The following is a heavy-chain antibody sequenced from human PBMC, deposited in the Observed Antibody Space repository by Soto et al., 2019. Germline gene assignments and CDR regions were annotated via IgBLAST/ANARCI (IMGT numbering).Heavy chain of an antibody. Sequence: QVQLVQSGAEVKKPGASVKVSCKASGITYTTYAIHWVRKAPGQGLEWMGWINTGNGNTRYSQRFQGRVTLTTDTSASTAYMDLSSLTSEDTAVYYCARAISGYVTWGQGTLITVSS. CDR3: ARAISGYVT. J-gene: IGHJ5*02. CDR1: GITYTTYA. V-gene: IGHV1-3*04. D-gene: IGHD5-12*01. CDR2: INTGNGNT.